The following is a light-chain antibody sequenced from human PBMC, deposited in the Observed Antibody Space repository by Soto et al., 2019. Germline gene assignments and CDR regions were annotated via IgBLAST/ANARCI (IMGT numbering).Light chain of an antibody. CDR1: QSVSSN. CDR2: DTS. CDR3: QEYIHWPPGM. Sequence: EIVLTQSPGTLSLSPGERATLSCRASQSVSSNYLAWYQQKPGQAPRLLIYDTSTRAPGISARFSGSGSGTEFTLTISSLQSEDFAVYYCQEYIHWPPGMFGPGTTVDIK. V-gene: IGKV3-15*01. J-gene: IGKJ1*01.